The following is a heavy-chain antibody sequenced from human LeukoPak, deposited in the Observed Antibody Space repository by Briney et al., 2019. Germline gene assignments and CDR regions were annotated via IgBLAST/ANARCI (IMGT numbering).Heavy chain of an antibody. Sequence: GGSLRLSCAASGFTFSSYAMHWVRQAPGKGLEWVAVISYDGSNKYYADSVKGRFTISRDNSKNTLYLQMNSLRAEDTAVYYCARDPTPYGSGRPRWFDPWGQGTLVTVSS. CDR3: ARDPTPYGSGRPRWFDP. J-gene: IGHJ5*02. D-gene: IGHD3-10*01. CDR1: GFTFSSYA. CDR2: ISYDGSNK. V-gene: IGHV3-30-3*01.